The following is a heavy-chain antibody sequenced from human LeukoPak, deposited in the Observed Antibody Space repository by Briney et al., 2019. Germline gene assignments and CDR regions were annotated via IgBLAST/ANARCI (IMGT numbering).Heavy chain of an antibody. J-gene: IGHJ3*02. Sequence: GASVKVSCEASGGTFSSYAISWVRQAPGQGLEWMGGIIPIFGTANYAQKFQGRVTITTDESTSTAYMELSSLRSEDTAVYYCARGYEDYYGSGSPGGDAFDIWGQGTMVTVSS. D-gene: IGHD3-10*01. CDR1: GGTFSSYA. CDR3: ARGYEDYYGSGSPGGDAFDI. V-gene: IGHV1-69*05. CDR2: IIPIFGTA.